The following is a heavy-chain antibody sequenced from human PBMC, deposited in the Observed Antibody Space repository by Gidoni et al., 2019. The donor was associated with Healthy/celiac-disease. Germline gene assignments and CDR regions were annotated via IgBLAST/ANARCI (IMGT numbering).Heavy chain of an antibody. CDR2: ISAYNGNT. J-gene: IGHJ4*02. Sequence: QVQLVQSGAEVKKPGASVKVSCKASGYTFTSYGISWVRQAPGQGLEWMGLISAYNGNTNYAQKLQGRVTMTTDTSTSTAYMELRSLRSDDTAVYYCARVPRYYDILTGGIHFDYWGQGTLVTVSS. CDR3: ARVPRYYDILTGGIHFDY. V-gene: IGHV1-18*01. D-gene: IGHD3-9*01. CDR1: GYTFTSYG.